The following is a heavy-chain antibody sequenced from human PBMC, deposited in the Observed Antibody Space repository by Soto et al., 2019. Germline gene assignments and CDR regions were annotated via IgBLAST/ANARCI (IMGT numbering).Heavy chain of an antibody. CDR3: ARVGSSSSPYLDY. CDR1: GFTLSSYS. Sequence: GVSLRLSCAASGFTLSSYSMNWVRQAPGKGPEWVSYISSSSSDTIYADSVKGRFTISRDNAKNSLYLQMNSLRAGDTVVYYSARVGSSSSPYLDYWGQGTLVTVSS. D-gene: IGHD6-6*01. J-gene: IGHJ4*02. V-gene: IGHV3-21*05. CDR2: ISSSSSDT.